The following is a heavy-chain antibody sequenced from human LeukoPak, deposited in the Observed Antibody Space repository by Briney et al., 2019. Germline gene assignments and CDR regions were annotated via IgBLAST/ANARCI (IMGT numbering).Heavy chain of an antibody. CDR3: AREPPGGRDNWFDP. CDR1: GYTFTGYY. V-gene: IGHV1-2*02. D-gene: IGHD5-24*01. Sequence: ASVTVSCKASGYTFTGYYMHWVRQAPGQGLEWMGWINPNSGGTNYAQKFQGRVTMTRDTSISTAYMELSRLRSDDTAVYYCAREPPGGRDNWFDPWGQGTLVTVSS. J-gene: IGHJ5*02. CDR2: INPNSGGT.